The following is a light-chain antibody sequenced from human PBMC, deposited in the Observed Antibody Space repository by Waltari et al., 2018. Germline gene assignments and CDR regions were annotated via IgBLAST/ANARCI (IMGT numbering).Light chain of an antibody. CDR3: QLWDKSSDHRV. Sequence: SYVLTQPPSVSVAPGKTASIPCGGNNIGDKSVHWYQQKAGRAPVVVIYDDRDRPSGIPERFSGSNSGNSATLTISRVEAGDEADYYCQLWDKSSDHRVFGGGTKLTVL. CDR2: DDR. CDR1: NIGDKS. J-gene: IGLJ3*02. V-gene: IGLV3-21*03.